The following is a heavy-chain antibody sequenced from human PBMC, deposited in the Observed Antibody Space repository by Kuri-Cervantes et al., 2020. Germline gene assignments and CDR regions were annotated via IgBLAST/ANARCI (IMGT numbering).Heavy chain of an antibody. CDR1: GDSIISGYT. CDR2: IYYSGST. J-gene: IGHJ4*02. CDR3: ARSQYYYDSSGYYSLKPSWYFDY. Sequence: SETLSLTCTVSGDSIISGYTWGWIRQPPGKGLEWIGSIYYSGSTYYNPSLKSRVTISVDTSKNQFSLKLSSVTAADTAVYYCARSQYYYDSSGYYSLKPSWYFDYWGQGTLVTVSS. D-gene: IGHD3-22*01. V-gene: IGHV4-39*01.